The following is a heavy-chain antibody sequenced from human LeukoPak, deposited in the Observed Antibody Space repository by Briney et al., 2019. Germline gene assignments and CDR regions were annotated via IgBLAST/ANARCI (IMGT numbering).Heavy chain of an antibody. D-gene: IGHD3-22*01. J-gene: IGHJ4*02. V-gene: IGHV3-21*01. CDR2: ISSSSSYI. CDR1: GFTLATYS. CDR3: AKDRDSSGLPGAFDY. Sequence: GGSLRLSWAASGFTLATYSMNWVRQAPGKGLEWVSSISSSSSYIYYADSVKGRFTISRDNAKNSLYLQMNSLRAEDTAVYYCAKDRDSSGLPGAFDYWGQGTLVTVSS.